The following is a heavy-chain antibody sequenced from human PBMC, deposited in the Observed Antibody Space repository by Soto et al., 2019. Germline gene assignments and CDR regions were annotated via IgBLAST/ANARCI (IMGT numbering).Heavy chain of an antibody. CDR1: GGSISSGDYY. CDR2: IYYSGST. Sequence: PSGTLSLTCTVSGGSISSGDYYWSWILHPPGKGLEWIGYIYYSGSTYYNPSLKSRVTISVDTSKNQFSLKLSSVTAADTAVYYCARDRDFWSGYPPQYGMDVWGQGTTVTVSS. CDR3: ARDRDFWSGYPPQYGMDV. J-gene: IGHJ6*02. D-gene: IGHD3-3*01. V-gene: IGHV4-30-4*01.